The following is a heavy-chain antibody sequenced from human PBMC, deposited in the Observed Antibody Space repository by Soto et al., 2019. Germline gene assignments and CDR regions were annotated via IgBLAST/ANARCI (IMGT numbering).Heavy chain of an antibody. V-gene: IGHV3-30-3*01. CDR1: GFTFSSYA. Sequence: QVQLVESGGGVVQPGRSLRLSCAASGFTFSSYAMHWVRQAPGKGLEWVAVISYDGSNKYYADSVKGRFTISRDNSKNTLYLQMNSPRAEDTAVYYCARRGREVQFGGFRDRYYFDYWGQGTLVTVSS. CDR3: ARRGREVQFGGFRDRYYFDY. J-gene: IGHJ4*02. CDR2: ISYDGSNK. D-gene: IGHD3-10*01.